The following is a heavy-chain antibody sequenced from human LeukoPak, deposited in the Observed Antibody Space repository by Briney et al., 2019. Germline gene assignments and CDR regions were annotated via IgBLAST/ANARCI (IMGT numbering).Heavy chain of an antibody. V-gene: IGHV4-39*07. CDR3: ARDPIVGATWG. Sequence: SETLSLTCTVSGGSISSSSYYWGWIRQPPGKGLEWIGSIYYSGSTYYNPSLKSRVTISVDTSKNQFSLKLSSVTAADTAVYYCARDPIVGATWGWGQGTLVTVSS. J-gene: IGHJ4*02. D-gene: IGHD1-26*01. CDR2: IYYSGST. CDR1: GGSISSSSYY.